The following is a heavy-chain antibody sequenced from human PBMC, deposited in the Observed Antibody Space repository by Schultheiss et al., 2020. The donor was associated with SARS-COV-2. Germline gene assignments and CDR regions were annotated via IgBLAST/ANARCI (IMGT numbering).Heavy chain of an antibody. CDR2: IWYDGSNK. CDR1: GFAFSTYS. Sequence: GGSLRLSCAASGFAFSTYSMSWVRQAPGKGLEWVAVIWYDGSNKYYADSVKGRFTISRDNSKNTLYLQMNSLRAEDTAVYYCAKNPRSIVVVVLFDYWGQGTLVTVSS. D-gene: IGHD2-15*01. CDR3: AKNPRSIVVVVLFDY. J-gene: IGHJ4*02. V-gene: IGHV3-33*06.